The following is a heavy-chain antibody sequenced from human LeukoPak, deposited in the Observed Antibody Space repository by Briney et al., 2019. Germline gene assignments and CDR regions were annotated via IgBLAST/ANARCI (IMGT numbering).Heavy chain of an antibody. CDR1: GFTFSSYW. J-gene: IGHJ3*02. CDR3: ARVVVGSPPRAFDI. V-gene: IGHV3-74*01. D-gene: IGHD2-15*01. Sequence: GGSMTLSWLAAGFTFSSYWMHWVRQAPGKVLVWVSRNSGDGSSTSNADSVKGRFTVSRDNAKNTLWMKMKSLRAEDTAVDSGARVVVGSPPRAFDIWGQGTMVTVSS. CDR2: NSGDGSST.